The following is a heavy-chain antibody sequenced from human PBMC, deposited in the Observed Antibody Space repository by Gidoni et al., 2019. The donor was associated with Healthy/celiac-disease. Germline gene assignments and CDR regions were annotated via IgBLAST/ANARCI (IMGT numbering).Heavy chain of an antibody. Sequence: EVQLVESGGGLVQPGRSLRLSCPASGFTFDYYAMHWVRQAPGKGLEWVSGISWNSGSIGYADSVKGRFTISRDNAKNSLYLQMNSLRAEDTALYYCARGGYFDWLHDAFDIWGQGTMVTVSS. V-gene: IGHV3-9*01. J-gene: IGHJ3*02. CDR3: ARGGYFDWLHDAFDI. D-gene: IGHD3-9*01. CDR2: ISWNSGSI. CDR1: GFTFDYYA.